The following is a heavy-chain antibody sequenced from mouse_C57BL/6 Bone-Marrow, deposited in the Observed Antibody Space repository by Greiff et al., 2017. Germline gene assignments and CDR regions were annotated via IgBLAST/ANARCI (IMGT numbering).Heavy chain of an antibody. Sequence: QVQLQQSGAELVKPGASVKMSCKASGYTFTSYWITWVKQRPGQGLEWIGDIYPGSGSTNYNEKFKSKATLTVDTSSNTAYLQLSSLTSEDSAVYYCANDYENAMDYWGQGTSVTVSS. D-gene: IGHD2-4*01. CDR2: IYPGSGST. CDR3: ANDYENAMDY. V-gene: IGHV1-55*01. J-gene: IGHJ4*01. CDR1: GYTFTSYW.